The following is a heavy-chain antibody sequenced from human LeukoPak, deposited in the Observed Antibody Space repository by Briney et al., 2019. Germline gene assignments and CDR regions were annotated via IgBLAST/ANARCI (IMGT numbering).Heavy chain of an antibody. CDR3: ARGYGVVPVSPAGNWFDP. D-gene: IGHD4-17*01. CDR2: INHSGST. J-gene: IGHJ5*02. CDR1: GGSFSGYY. Sequence: SETLSLTCAVDGGSFSGYYWSWIRQPPGKGLEWIGEINHSGSTNYNPSLKSRVTISVDTSKNQSSLKLSSVTAADTAVYYCARGYGVVPVSPAGNWFDPWGQGTLATVSS. V-gene: IGHV4-34*01.